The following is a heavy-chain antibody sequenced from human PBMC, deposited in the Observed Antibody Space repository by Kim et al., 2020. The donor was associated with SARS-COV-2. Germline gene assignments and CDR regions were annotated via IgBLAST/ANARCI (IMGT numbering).Heavy chain of an antibody. Sequence: KHSQQFQGRVTITRDTSASTAYMELSSLRSEDTAVYYCALSITGTTGDYWGQGTLVTVSS. J-gene: IGHJ4*02. CDR3: ALSITGTTGDY. V-gene: IGHV1-3*01. D-gene: IGHD1-7*01.